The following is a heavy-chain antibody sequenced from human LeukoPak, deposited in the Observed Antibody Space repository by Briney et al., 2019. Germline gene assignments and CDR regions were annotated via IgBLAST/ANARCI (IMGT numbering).Heavy chain of an antibody. CDR1: GGSISSYY. CDR3: ASVSPGGYSGYDPYYFDY. J-gene: IGHJ4*02. V-gene: IGHV4-59*01. D-gene: IGHD5-12*01. CDR2: IYYSGST. Sequence: SETLSLTCTVSGGSISSYYWSWIRQPPGKGLEWIGYIYYSGSTNYNPSLKSRVTISVDTSKNQFSLKLSSVTAADTAVYYCASVSPGGYSGYDPYYFDYWGQGTLVTVSS.